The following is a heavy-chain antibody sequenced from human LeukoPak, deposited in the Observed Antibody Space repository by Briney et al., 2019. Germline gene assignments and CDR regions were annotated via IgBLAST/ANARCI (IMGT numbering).Heavy chain of an antibody. V-gene: IGHV4-30-2*01. CDR3: ARGKAALYYGMDV. J-gene: IGHJ6*02. D-gene: IGHD6-13*01. Sequence: SETLSLTCAVSGGSISSGGYSWSWIRQPPGKGLEWIGYIYHSGSTNYNPSLKSRVTISVDKSKNQFSLKLSSVTAADTAVYYCARGKAALYYGMDVWGQGTTVTVSS. CDR2: IYHSGST. CDR1: GGSISSGGYS.